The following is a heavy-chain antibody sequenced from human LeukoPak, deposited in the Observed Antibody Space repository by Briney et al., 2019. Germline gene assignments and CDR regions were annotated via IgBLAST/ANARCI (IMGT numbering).Heavy chain of an antibody. D-gene: IGHD3-9*01. CDR3: AWGAEYYDILPGYYTIDY. Sequence: ASVKVSCKASGYTFTSYGISWVRQAPGQGLEWMGWISAYNGNTNYAQKLQGRVTMTTDTSTSTAYMELRSLRSDATAVYYCAWGAEYYDILPGYYTIDYWGQGTLVTASS. CDR1: GYTFTSYG. J-gene: IGHJ4*02. V-gene: IGHV1-18*01. CDR2: ISAYNGNT.